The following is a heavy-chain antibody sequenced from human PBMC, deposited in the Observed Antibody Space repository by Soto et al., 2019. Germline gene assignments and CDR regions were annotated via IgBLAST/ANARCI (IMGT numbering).Heavy chain of an antibody. V-gene: IGHV4-31*03. CDR2: TYYSGNT. D-gene: IGHD6-19*01. CDR1: GGSISSGGYY. Sequence: QVQLQESGPGLIKPSQTLTLTCTVSGGSISSGGYYWNWIRQHPGKGLEWIGYTYYSGNTYYNPSLNSRVTIPADTSKNQFCRKLSSVTAADTAVYYCARLSSSGWHIYSWCQGTLVTVSS. J-gene: IGHJ4*02. CDR3: ARLSSSGWHIYS.